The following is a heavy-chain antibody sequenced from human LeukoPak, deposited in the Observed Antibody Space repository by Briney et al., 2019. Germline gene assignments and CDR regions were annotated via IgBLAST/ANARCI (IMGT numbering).Heavy chain of an antibody. V-gene: IGHV1-2*02. J-gene: IGHJ5*02. CDR3: ARAGEYYYDSSGYYHT. D-gene: IGHD3-22*01. Sequence: ASVKVSCKASGYTFTGYYMHWVRQAPGQGLEWMGWINPNSGGTNYAQKFQGRVTMTRDTSISTAYVELSRLRSDDTAVYYCARAGEYYYDSSGYYHTWGQGTLVTVSS. CDR1: GYTFTGYY. CDR2: INPNSGGT.